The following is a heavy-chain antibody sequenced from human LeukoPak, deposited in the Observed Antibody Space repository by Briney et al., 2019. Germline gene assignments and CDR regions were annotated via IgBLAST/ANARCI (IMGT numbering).Heavy chain of an antibody. J-gene: IGHJ4*02. CDR2: IYYSGST. CDR3: ARRYQPLLYPGAYFDY. D-gene: IGHD2-2*02. V-gene: IGHV4-59*08. CDR1: GGSISNYY. Sequence: PSETLSLTCTVSGGSISNYYWSWIRQPPGKGLEWIGYIYYSGSTNYNPSLKSRVTISVDTSRNQFSLKLSSVTAADTAVYYCARRYQPLLYPGAYFDYWGQGTLVTVSS.